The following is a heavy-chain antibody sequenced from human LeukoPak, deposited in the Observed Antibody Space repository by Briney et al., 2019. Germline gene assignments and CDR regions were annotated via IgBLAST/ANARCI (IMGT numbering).Heavy chain of an antibody. D-gene: IGHD6-19*01. CDR2: IYYSGTT. CDR3: ARDGGGGWYRDYFDY. CDR1: GGSISSYY. Sequence: SETLSLTCTVSGGSISSYYWSWIRQPPGKGLEWIGYIYYSGTTNYNPSLKSRVTISVDTSKNQFSLKLSPVTAADTAVYYCARDGGGGWYRDYFDYWGQGTLVTVSS. J-gene: IGHJ4*02. V-gene: IGHV4-59*01.